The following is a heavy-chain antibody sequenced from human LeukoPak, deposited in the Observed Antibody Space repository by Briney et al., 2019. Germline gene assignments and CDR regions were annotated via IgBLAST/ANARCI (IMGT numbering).Heavy chain of an antibody. CDR1: GFTFSAFW. V-gene: IGHV3-74*01. CDR2: INSDGSST. D-gene: IGHD6-13*01. Sequence: GGSLRLSCAASGFTFSAFWMHWVRQAPGKGLVWVSRINSDGSSTTYADSVKGRFTISRDNAKNSLYLQMNSLRAEDTAVYYCAIPKRGQLYFDYWGRGTLVTVSS. J-gene: IGHJ4*02. CDR3: AIPKRGQLYFDY.